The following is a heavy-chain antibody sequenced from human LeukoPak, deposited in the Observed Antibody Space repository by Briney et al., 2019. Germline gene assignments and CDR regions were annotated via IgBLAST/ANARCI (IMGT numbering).Heavy chain of an antibody. D-gene: IGHD3-10*01. CDR2: IRAYIGNT. Sequence: GASVKVSCKASGYTFTSYGISWVRQAPGQGLEWMGWIRAYIGNTNYAQKLQGRVTMTTDTSTSTAYMELRSLRSDDTAVYYCARDRRGITMVRGVMGYWGQGTLVTVSS. CDR1: GYTFTSYG. V-gene: IGHV1-18*01. J-gene: IGHJ4*02. CDR3: ARDRRGITMVRGVMGY.